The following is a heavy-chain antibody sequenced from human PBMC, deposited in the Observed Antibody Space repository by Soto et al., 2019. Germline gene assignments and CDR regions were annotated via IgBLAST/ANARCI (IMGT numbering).Heavy chain of an antibody. CDR1: GYTFTSYD. V-gene: IGHV1-8*01. CDR3: ARVKEIVAKAEGYDAFDI. D-gene: IGHD5-12*01. J-gene: IGHJ3*02. CDR2: MNPNSGNT. Sequence: ASVKVSCKASGYTFTSYDINWVRQATGQGLEWMGWMNPNSGNTGYAQKFQGRVTMTRNTSISTAYMELSSLRSEDTAVYYCARVKEIVAKAEGYDAFDIWGQGKMVTVSS.